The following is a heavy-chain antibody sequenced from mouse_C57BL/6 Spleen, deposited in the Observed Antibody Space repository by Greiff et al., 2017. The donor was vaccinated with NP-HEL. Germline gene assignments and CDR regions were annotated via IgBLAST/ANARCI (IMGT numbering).Heavy chain of an antibody. CDR1: GFTFSSYA. CDR3: ARGEDYDVSYFDY. V-gene: IGHV5-4*01. Sequence: EVHLVESGGGLVKPGGSLKLSCAASGFTFSSYAMSWVRQTPEKRLEWVATISDGGSYTYYPDNVKGRFTISRDNAKNNLYLQMSHLKSEDTAMYYCARGEDYDVSYFDYWGQGTTLTVSS. J-gene: IGHJ2*01. D-gene: IGHD2-4*01. CDR2: ISDGGSYT.